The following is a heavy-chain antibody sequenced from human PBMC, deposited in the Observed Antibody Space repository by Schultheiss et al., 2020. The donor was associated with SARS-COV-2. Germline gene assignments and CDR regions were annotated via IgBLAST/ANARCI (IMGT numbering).Heavy chain of an antibody. J-gene: IGHJ3*02. D-gene: IGHD3-22*01. CDR2: ISYDGSNK. CDR1: GFTFSSYA. CDR3: ARDTSITMIVVVTPPDI. Sequence: GGSLRLSCAASGFTFSSYAMHWVRQAPGKGLEWVAVISYDGSNKYYGDSVKGRFTISRDNSKNTLYLQMNSLRAEDTAVYYCARDTSITMIVVVTPPDIWGQGTMVTVSS. V-gene: IGHV3-30-3*01.